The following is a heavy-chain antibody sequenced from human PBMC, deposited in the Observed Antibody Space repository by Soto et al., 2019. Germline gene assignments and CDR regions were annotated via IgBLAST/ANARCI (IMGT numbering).Heavy chain of an antibody. CDR1: GGSFSGYY. Sequence: SETLSLTCAVYGGSFSGYYWSWIRQPPGKGLEWIGEINHIGSTNYNPSLKSRVTISVDTSKNQFSLKLSSVTAADTAVYYCARGRGLWFGGDAFDIWGQGTIVTVSS. CDR3: ARGRGLWFGGDAFDI. CDR2: INHIGST. D-gene: IGHD3-10*01. J-gene: IGHJ3*02. V-gene: IGHV4-34*01.